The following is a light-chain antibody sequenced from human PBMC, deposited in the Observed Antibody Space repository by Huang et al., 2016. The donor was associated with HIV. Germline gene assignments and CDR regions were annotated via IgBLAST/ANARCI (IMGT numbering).Light chain of an antibody. CDR3: QQRSNWSVT. CDR2: DAS. CDR1: QSVSSY. V-gene: IGKV3-11*01. J-gene: IGKJ5*01. Sequence: EMVLTQSPATLSLSPVERATLSCRASQSVSSYLAWYQQKPGQAPRLLMYDASNRATGIPARCSGSGSGTDFTLTIISLEPEDFAVYYCQQRSNWSVTFGQGTRLEIK.